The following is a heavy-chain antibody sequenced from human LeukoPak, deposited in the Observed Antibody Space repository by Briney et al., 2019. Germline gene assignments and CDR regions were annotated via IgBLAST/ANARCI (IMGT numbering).Heavy chain of an antibody. CDR2: ISYDGSNK. D-gene: IGHD6-13*01. CDR3: AKDRAGSWAIDY. Sequence: GGSLRLSCAAAGFTFSTYNMHWVRQAPGKGLEWVAVISYDGSNKYYADSVKGRFTISRDDSKNTLYLEMNSLNAEDTAVYYCAKDRAGSWAIDYWGQGTLVTVSS. V-gene: IGHV3-30*18. CDR1: GFTFSTYN. J-gene: IGHJ4*02.